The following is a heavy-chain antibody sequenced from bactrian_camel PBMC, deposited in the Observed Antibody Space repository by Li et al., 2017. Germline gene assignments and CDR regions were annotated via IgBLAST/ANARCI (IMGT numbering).Heavy chain of an antibody. CDR3: ANSRERYSDYVHVY. CDR1: GFTFRNYD. CDR2: ISTGGGIT. J-gene: IGHJ4*01. V-gene: IGHV3S28*01. Sequence: QLVESGGGLVQPGGSLRVSRQTSGFTFRNYDMSWVRQAPGKGLEWVSRISTGGGITYYNDSVKGRFTISRENAKNTLYLHLNSLKTEDTAMYYCANSRERYSDYVHVYWGQGTQVTVS. D-gene: IGHD4*01.